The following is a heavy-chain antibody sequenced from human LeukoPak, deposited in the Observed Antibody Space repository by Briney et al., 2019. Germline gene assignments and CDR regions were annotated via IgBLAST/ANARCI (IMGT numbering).Heavy chain of an antibody. J-gene: IGHJ5*02. V-gene: IGHV1-46*01. CDR2: INPSGGST. Sequence: ASVTVSCKASGYTFTSYYMHWVRQASGQGLEWMGIINPSGGSTSYAQKFQGRVTMTRDTSTSTVYMELSSLRSEDTAVYYCARGATANWFDPWGQGTLVTVSS. CDR1: GYTFTSYY. CDR3: ARGATANWFDP.